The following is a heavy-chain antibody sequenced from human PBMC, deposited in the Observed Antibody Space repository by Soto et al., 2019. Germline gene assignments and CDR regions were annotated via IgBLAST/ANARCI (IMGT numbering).Heavy chain of an antibody. CDR1: GGSFSDYY. Sequence: LSEALSLTSSVYGGSFSDYYWSWIRQPPGKGLEWIGEINHSGSTNYNPSLKSRVTISVDTSKNQFSLKLSSVTAADPAVYYRARATRAELTLTVVVRYFDNWRSVTMATIAP. CDR3: ARATRAELTLTVVVRYFDN. D-gene: IGHD3-22*01. CDR2: INHSGST. J-gene: IGHJ4*01. V-gene: IGHV4-34*01.